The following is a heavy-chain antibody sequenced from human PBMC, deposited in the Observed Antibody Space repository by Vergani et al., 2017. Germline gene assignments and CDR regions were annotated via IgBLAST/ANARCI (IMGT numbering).Heavy chain of an antibody. J-gene: IGHJ5*02. CDR1: GVSMQSGSFY. D-gene: IGHD3-10*01. V-gene: IGHV4-61*02. CDR2: VYPSWTT. Sequence: QVQLHESGPGLVKPSETLSLICSVSGVSMQSGSFYWTWIRQTAERSLEWMGRVYPSWTTNYDPSLNGRVTIFVDKSKNLLSLRMTSVTAADTAVYYCARDSWTSELRGVYWFDTWGQGTLVSVSS. CDR3: ARDSWTSELRGVYWFDT.